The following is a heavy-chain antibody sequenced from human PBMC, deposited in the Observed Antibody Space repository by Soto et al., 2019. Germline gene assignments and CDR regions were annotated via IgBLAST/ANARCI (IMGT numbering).Heavy chain of an antibody. D-gene: IGHD2-21*02. V-gene: IGHV3-74*01. J-gene: IGHJ5*02. Sequence: GGSLRLSCAASGFTFTSQWMHWVRQAPGKGLVWVSRINSDGSSTSYADSVKGRFTISRDNAKNTLYLQMNSLRAEDTAVYYCARDHANCGGDCYTNLFDPWGQGTLVTVSS. CDR3: ARDHANCGGDCYTNLFDP. CDR2: INSDGSST. CDR1: GFTFTSQW.